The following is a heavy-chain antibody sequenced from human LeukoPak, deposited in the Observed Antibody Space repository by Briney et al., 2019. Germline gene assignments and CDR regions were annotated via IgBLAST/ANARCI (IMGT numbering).Heavy chain of an antibody. CDR3: ARRGGDHTAFDI. CDR1: GYTFTSYY. V-gene: IGHV1-46*01. Sequence: ASVKVSCKASGYTFTSYYMHWVRQAPGQGLEWMGIINPSGGSTSYAQKFQGRVTMTRDMSTSTVYMELSSLRSEDTAVYYCARRGGDHTAFDIWGQGTMVTVSS. CDR2: INPSGGST. D-gene: IGHD4-17*01. J-gene: IGHJ3*02.